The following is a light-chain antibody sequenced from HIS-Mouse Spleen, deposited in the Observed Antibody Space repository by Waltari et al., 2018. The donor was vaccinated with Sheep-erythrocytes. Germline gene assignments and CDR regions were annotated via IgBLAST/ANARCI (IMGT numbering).Light chain of an antibody. CDR3: SSYAGSNNWV. Sequence: QSALTQSASVSGSPGQSITISCTGPSSDVGSYNLVSWYQQHPGKAPKLMIYEGSKRPSGVSNRFSGSKSGNTASLTISGLQAEDEADYYCSSYAGSNNWVFGGGTKLTVL. CDR2: EGS. CDR1: SSDVGSYNL. J-gene: IGLJ3*02. V-gene: IGLV2-23*01.